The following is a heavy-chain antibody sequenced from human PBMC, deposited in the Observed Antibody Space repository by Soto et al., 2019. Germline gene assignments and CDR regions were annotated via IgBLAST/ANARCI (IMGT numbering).Heavy chain of an antibody. CDR3: AREKRITIFGVVTKGNYHYCMEV. Sequence: SETLSLTCTVSGGSISSYYWSWIRQPPGKGLEWIGYIYYSGSTNYNPSLKSRVTISVDTSKYQFSLKLSSVTAADTAVYYCAREKRITIFGVVTKGNYHYCMEVWGQWTTVTVSS. CDR2: IYYSGST. D-gene: IGHD3-3*01. J-gene: IGHJ6*02. CDR1: GGSISSYY. V-gene: IGHV4-59*01.